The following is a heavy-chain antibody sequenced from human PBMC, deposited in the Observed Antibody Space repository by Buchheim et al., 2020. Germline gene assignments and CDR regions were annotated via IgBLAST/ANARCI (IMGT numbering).Heavy chain of an antibody. J-gene: IGHJ5*02. CDR2: ISTSSAYT. CDR1: GFIFSDYY. D-gene: IGHD1-7*01. V-gene: IGHV3-11*06. CDR3: ARDLTGTYWFDP. Sequence: QVQLVESGGGLVKPGGSLRLSCAASGFIFSDYYMSWIRRTPGQGLEWLASISTSSAYTYYADSVKGRFTISRDNAKHSLYLQMNSLRVEDSAIYYCARDLTGTYWFDPWGQGTL.